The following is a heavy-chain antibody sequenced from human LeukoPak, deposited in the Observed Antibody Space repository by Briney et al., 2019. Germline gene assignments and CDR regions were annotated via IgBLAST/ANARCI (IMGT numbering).Heavy chain of an antibody. D-gene: IGHD3-22*01. V-gene: IGHV3-7*01. Sequence: PGGSLRLSCAASGFTFSSYWMSWVRQAPGKGLEWVANIKQDGSEKYYVDSVKGRFTISRDNSKNTLYLQMNSLRAEDTAVYYCASLGEMDYYDSSGSTFDIWGQGTMVTVSS. CDR2: IKQDGSEK. CDR3: ASLGEMDYYDSSGSTFDI. CDR1: GFTFSSYW. J-gene: IGHJ3*02.